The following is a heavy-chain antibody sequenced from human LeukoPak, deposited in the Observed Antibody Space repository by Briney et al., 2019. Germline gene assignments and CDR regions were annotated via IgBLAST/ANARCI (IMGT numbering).Heavy chain of an antibody. V-gene: IGHV3-23*01. CDR3: PKQSYASGWNPFDY. D-gene: IGHD6-19*01. CDR2: VSGGGVTT. J-gene: IGHJ4*02. Sequence: PGGSLRLSCAASGFTFSSYAMSWVRQAPGKGLEWVSTVSGGGVTTYYADSAKGRFTISRVNSKNTLYLQMNSLTAEDTAVYYCPKQSYASGWNPFDYWGQGILVTVSS. CDR1: GFTFSSYA.